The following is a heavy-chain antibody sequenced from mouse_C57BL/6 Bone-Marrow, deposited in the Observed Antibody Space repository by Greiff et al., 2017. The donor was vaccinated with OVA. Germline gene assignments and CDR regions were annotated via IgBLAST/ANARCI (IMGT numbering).Heavy chain of an antibody. J-gene: IGHJ3*01. CDR1: GYTFTSYG. D-gene: IGHD1-3*01. CDR2: IYPRSGNT. Sequence: VKLVESGAELARPGASVKLSCKASGYTFTSYGISWVKQRTGQGLEWIGEIYPRSGNTYYNEKFKGKATLTADKSSSTAYMELRSLTSEDSAVYFCARDGIKGFAYWGQGTLVTVSA. CDR3: ARDGIKGFAY. V-gene: IGHV1-81*01.